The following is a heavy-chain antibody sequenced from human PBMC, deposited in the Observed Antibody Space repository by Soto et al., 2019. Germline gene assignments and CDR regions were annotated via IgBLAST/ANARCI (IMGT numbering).Heavy chain of an antibody. Sequence: GASGKVSCNASGYTFTGYGISWVRQAPGQGLEWVGWSSAHNGDTRYAQNPQGRITMTTDTFTNTAYMELTSLTSDDTAVYYCARAWSRYYDSSGLMWFYWGQGTLVTVSS. V-gene: IGHV1-18*01. J-gene: IGHJ4*02. D-gene: IGHD3-22*01. CDR1: GYTFTGYG. CDR3: ARAWSRYYDSSGLMWFY. CDR2: SSAHNGDT.